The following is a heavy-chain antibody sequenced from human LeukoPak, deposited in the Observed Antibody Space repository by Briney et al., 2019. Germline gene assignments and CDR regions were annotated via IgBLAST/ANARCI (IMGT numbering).Heavy chain of an antibody. CDR1: GGSISSYY. CDR3: ASSTIFGVVPFDY. V-gene: IGHV4-59*01. D-gene: IGHD3-3*01. J-gene: IGHJ4*02. CDR2: IYYSGST. Sequence: SETLSLTCTVSGGSISSYYWSWIRQPPGKGLEWIGYIYYSGSTNYNPSLKSRVTISVDTSKNQFSLKLSSVTAADTAVYYCASSTIFGVVPFDYWGQGTLVTVSS.